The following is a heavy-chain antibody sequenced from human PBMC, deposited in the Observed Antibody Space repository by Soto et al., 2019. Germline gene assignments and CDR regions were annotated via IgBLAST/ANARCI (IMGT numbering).Heavy chain of an antibody. J-gene: IGHJ6*02. CDR1: GFTFSSYG. CDR2: ISYDGSNK. CDR3: AKLGGGQRGMDV. V-gene: IGHV3-30*18. D-gene: IGHD3-16*01. Sequence: QVQLVESGGGVVQPGRSLRLSCAASGFTFSSYGMHWVRQAPGKGLEWVAVISYDGSNKYYADSVKGRFTISRDNSKNTLYLQMNSLRAEDTAVYYCAKLGGGQRGMDVWGQGTTVTVSS.